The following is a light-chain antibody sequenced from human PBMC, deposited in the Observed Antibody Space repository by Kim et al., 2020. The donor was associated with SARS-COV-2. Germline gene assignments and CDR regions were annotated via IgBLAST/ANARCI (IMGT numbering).Light chain of an antibody. J-gene: IGLJ1*01. CDR3: QAWDSTAYV. CDR1: KLGNTF. Sequence: SYELTQPPSVSVSPGQTASITCSGDKLGNTFASWYQQKPGQSPVLVIYQDNRRPSGIPERFSGSKSGNTATLTISGTQPMDEDDYYCQAWDSTAYVFGTG. CDR2: QDN. V-gene: IGLV3-1*01.